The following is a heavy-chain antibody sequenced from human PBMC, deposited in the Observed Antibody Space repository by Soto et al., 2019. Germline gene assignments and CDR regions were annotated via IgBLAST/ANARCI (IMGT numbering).Heavy chain of an antibody. Sequence: SETLSLTCTVSGGSISSSSYYWGWIRQPPGKGLEWIGSIYYSGSTYYNPSLKSRVTISVDTSKNQFSLKLSSVTAADTAVYYCARHTGGTTILDYWGQGTLVTVSS. J-gene: IGHJ4*02. CDR2: IYYSGST. V-gene: IGHV4-39*01. D-gene: IGHD2-8*02. CDR1: GGSISSSSYY. CDR3: ARHTGGTTILDY.